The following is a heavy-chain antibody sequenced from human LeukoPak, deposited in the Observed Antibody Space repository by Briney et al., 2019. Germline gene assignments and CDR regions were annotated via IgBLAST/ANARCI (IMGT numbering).Heavy chain of an antibody. V-gene: IGHV1-2*06. CDR1: GFTFTGYY. CDR2: INPNSGGT. J-gene: IGHJ4*02. D-gene: IGHD3-3*01. CDR3: ARGGGSNFGVITD. Sequence: ASVKVSCKASGFTFTGYYMHWVRQAPGQGLEWMGRINPNSGGTNYAQKFQGRVTMTRDTSISTTYMDFNRLRSDDTAVYYCARGGGSNFGVITDWGQGTQVTVSS.